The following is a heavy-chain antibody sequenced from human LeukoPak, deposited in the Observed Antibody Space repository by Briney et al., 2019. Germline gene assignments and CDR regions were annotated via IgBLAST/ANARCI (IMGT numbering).Heavy chain of an antibody. J-gene: IGHJ4*02. Sequence: ASVNVSCKASVYTFTTYYMHWVRQAPGQGLEWMGIINPNGGSTSYAQKFQGRVTMTRDMSTSTVYMELSSLRSEDTAVYYCTRGARRSASGDYFDYWGQGTLVTVSS. V-gene: IGHV1-46*01. CDR1: VYTFTTYY. CDR2: INPNGGST. D-gene: IGHD6-25*01. CDR3: TRGARRSASGDYFDY.